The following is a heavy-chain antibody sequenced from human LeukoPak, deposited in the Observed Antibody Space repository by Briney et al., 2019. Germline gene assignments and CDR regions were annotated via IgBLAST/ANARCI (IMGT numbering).Heavy chain of an antibody. D-gene: IGHD3-10*01. Sequence: PGRSLRLSCAASGFTFSSYAMHWVRQAPGKGLEWVAVISYDGSNKYYADSVKGRFTISRDNSKNTLYLQMNSLRAEDTAVYYCARDQYYGSGSYYAVGAFDIWDQGTMVTVSS. CDR1: GFTFSSYA. V-gene: IGHV3-30*14. J-gene: IGHJ3*02. CDR3: ARDQYYGSGSYYAVGAFDI. CDR2: ISYDGSNK.